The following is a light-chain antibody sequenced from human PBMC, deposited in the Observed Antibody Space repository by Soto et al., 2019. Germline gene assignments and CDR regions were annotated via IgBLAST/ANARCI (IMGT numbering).Light chain of an antibody. Sequence: EIVLTQSPGTLSLSPGERATLSCRASQSVSSSYLAWYQQKPGQAPRLLIYGASSRATGIPDRFSGSGSGTDLPLAISRLEPEDCAVYYCQQYGSSPYTFGQGTLREIK. J-gene: IGKJ2*01. CDR2: GAS. V-gene: IGKV3-20*01. CDR1: QSVSSSY. CDR3: QQYGSSPYT.